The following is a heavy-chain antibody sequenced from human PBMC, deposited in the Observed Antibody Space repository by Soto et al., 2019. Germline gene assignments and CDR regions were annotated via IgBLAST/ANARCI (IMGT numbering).Heavy chain of an antibody. CDR1: GGSFSGYY. Sequence: SETLSLTCAVYGGSFSGYYWSWIRQPPGKGLEWIGYIYYSGSTNYNPSLKSRVTISVDTSKNQFSLKLSSVTAADTAVYYCARDRGGSYAIDYWGQGTLVTVSS. CDR3: ARDRGGSYAIDY. J-gene: IGHJ4*02. D-gene: IGHD2-15*01. V-gene: IGHV4-59*01. CDR2: IYYSGST.